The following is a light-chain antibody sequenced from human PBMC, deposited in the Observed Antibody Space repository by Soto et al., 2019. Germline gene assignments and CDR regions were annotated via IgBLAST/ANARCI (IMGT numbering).Light chain of an antibody. J-gene: IGKJ2*01. CDR2: GAS. CDR3: QQYNSWPPYT. Sequence: EIVMTQSPATLSVSPGESATLSCRASQSISSNLAWYQQKRGQAPRLLIYGASTRATGIPARFSGSGSGTEFTLTISSLQSEDFAVYYCQQYNSWPPYTVGQGTKLEIK. CDR1: QSISSN. V-gene: IGKV3-15*01.